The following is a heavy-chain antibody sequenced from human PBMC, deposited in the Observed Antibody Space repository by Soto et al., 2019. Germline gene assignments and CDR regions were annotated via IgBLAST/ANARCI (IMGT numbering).Heavy chain of an antibody. J-gene: IGHJ6*02. Sequence: SGPTLVNPTQTLTLTCTFSGFSLSTSGMCVSWIRQPPGKALEWLALIDWDDDKYNSTSLKTRLTISKDTSKNQVVLTMTNMDPVDTATYYCARARKYSYGPTREYYYGMDVWGQGTTVTVSS. CDR3: ARARKYSYGPTREYYYGMDV. V-gene: IGHV2-70*01. CDR2: IDWDDDK. CDR1: GFSLSTSGMC. D-gene: IGHD5-18*01.